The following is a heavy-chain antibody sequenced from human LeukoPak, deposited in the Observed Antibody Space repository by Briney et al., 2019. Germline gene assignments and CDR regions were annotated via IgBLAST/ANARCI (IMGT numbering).Heavy chain of an antibody. D-gene: IGHD6-6*01. CDR3: ARARYSSSSAPPFDS. CDR1: GITFNDYW. Sequence: GGSLRLSCVASGITFNDYWMSWVRQAPGRGLEWEATINQDGSEKYYVDSVKGRFTISRDNAKNSLYLQMNSLRAEDTAVYYCARARYSSSSAPPFDSWGQGTLVTVSS. CDR2: INQDGSEK. J-gene: IGHJ4*02. V-gene: IGHV3-7*01.